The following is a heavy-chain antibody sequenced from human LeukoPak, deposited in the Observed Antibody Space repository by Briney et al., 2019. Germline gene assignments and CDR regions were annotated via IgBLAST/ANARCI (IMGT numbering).Heavy chain of an antibody. CDR1: GGSISSGSYY. Sequence: PSETLSLTCTVSGGSISSGSYYWGWIRQPPGKGLEWIGSIYYSGSTYYNPSLKSRVTISVDTSKNQFSLKLSSVTAADTAVYYCARHSPVGDFGVVGYWGQGTLVTVSS. V-gene: IGHV4-39*01. J-gene: IGHJ4*02. D-gene: IGHD3-3*01. CDR2: IYYSGST. CDR3: ARHSPVGDFGVVGY.